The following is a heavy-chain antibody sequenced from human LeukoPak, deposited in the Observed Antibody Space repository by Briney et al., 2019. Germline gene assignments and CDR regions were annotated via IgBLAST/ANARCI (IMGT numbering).Heavy chain of an antibody. CDR3: AGSSGWSPGDY. J-gene: IGHJ4*02. Sequence: GASVKVSRKASGGTFSSYAISWVRQAPGQGLEWMGRIIPIFGTANYAQKFQGRVTITTDESTSTAYMELSSLRSEDTAVYYCAGSSGWSPGDYWGQGTLVTVSS. CDR2: IIPIFGTA. D-gene: IGHD6-19*01. V-gene: IGHV1-69*05. CDR1: GGTFSSYA.